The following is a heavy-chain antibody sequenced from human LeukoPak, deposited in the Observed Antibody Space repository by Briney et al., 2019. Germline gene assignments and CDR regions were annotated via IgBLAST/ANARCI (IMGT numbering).Heavy chain of an antibody. D-gene: IGHD6-13*01. CDR2: ISYDGYNK. Sequence: GGSLRLSCAASGFTFSSHAMHWVRQAPGEGLEWVALISYDGYNKYYADSAKGRFTISRDNSKNTLFLQMNSLRPEDTAVYYCARGGSSWYRDAFDIWGQGTMVTVSS. J-gene: IGHJ3*02. V-gene: IGHV3-30-3*01. CDR1: GFTFSSHA. CDR3: ARGGSSWYRDAFDI.